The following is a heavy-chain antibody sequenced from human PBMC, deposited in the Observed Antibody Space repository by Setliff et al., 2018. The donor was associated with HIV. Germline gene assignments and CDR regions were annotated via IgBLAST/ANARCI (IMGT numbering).Heavy chain of an antibody. CDR3: ARVSTDYVWGSFLSSGPYYFDF. Sequence: SETLSLTCTVSGPSINIHYWSWIRQSPGKAFEWIGYIYSTGSTNYNPSLQSRVTISMVASRNQFSLKVTSVTAADTAAYFCARVSTDYVWGSFLSSGPYYFDFWGQGALVTVSS. J-gene: IGHJ4*02. V-gene: IGHV4-59*11. D-gene: IGHD3-16*01. CDR2: IYSTGST. CDR1: GPSINIHY.